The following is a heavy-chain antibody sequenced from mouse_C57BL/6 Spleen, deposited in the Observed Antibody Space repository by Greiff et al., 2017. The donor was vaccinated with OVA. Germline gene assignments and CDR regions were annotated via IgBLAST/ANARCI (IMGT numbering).Heavy chain of an antibody. J-gene: IGHJ1*03. V-gene: IGHV3-6*01. CDR3: ARDDNGDCYFDV. D-gene: IGHD6-1*01. CDR2: ISYDGSN. CDR1: RYSIPSGYS. Sequence: EVKLMESGPGLLQPSQSLSLTCSVTRYSIPSGYSWIWFRQLPGNKLEWMGYISYDGSNNYNPSLKNRISITRDTSKNQFFLKLNSVTTEDTATYYCARDDNGDCYFDVWGTGTTVTVSS.